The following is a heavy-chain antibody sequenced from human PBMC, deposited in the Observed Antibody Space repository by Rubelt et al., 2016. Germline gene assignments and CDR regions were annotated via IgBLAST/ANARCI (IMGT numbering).Heavy chain of an antibody. CDR2: INPNSGGT. Sequence: APGQGLEWMGRINPNSGGTNYAQNFQGRVTMTRDTSISTAYMDLSRLRSEDTAVYYCARAAELLLSAFDIWGQGTMVTVSS. D-gene: IGHD2-15*01. J-gene: IGHJ3*02. V-gene: IGHV1-2*06. CDR3: ARAAELLLSAFDI.